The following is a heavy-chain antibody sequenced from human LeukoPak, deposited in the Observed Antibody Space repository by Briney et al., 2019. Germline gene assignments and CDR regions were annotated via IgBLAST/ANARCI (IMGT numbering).Heavy chain of an antibody. CDR2: IYGGRNT. CDR1: DGSIGTYS. J-gene: IGHJ6*03. CDR3: AGDQTSHSYYYMDV. Sequence: SETLSLTCTVSDGSIGTYSWTWIRQPAGKGLEWIGRIYGGRNTNYNPSLKSRVTMSVDTSKNHFSLKLSSVTAADTAVYYCAGDQTSHSYYYMDVWGKGTTVTVSS. V-gene: IGHV4-4*07.